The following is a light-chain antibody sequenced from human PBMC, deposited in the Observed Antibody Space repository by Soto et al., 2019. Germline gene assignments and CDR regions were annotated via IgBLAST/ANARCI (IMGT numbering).Light chain of an antibody. Sequence: EIVLTQSPATLSVSPGERATLSCRTSQSVASNFAWYQQKPGQAPRLLVYGAFIRAPGFPVRFRGSGSGSEFTLTISSLQSEDGATYYCQQYYKWPYTFGQGTNLEIK. CDR3: QQYYKWPYT. CDR2: GAF. V-gene: IGKV3-15*01. CDR1: QSVASN. J-gene: IGKJ2*01.